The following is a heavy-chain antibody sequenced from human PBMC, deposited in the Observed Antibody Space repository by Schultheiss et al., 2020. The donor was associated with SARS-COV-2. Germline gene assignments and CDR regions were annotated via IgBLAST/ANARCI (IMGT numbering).Heavy chain of an antibody. CDR3: ARTARDSSGSWPSAFDI. CDR2: IYYSGST. D-gene: IGHD3-22*01. V-gene: IGHV4-59*08. J-gene: IGHJ3*02. CDR1: GGSISSYY. Sequence: SQTLSLTCTVSGGSISSYYWSWIRQPPGKGLEWIGYIYYSGSTNYNPSLKSRVTISVDTSKNQFSLKLSSVTAADTAVYYCARTARDSSGSWPSAFDIWGQGTMVTVSS.